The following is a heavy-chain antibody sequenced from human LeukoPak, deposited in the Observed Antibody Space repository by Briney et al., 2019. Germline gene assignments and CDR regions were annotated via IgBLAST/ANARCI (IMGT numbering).Heavy chain of an antibody. CDR2: IKKDGSEK. V-gene: IGHV3-7*03. D-gene: IGHD2-15*01. CDR1: GFTFSSYW. Sequence: GSLRLSCAASGFTFSSYWMSWVRQAPGKGLEWVANIKKDGSEKYYVDSVKGRFTISRDNAKTSLYLQMNSLRAEDTALYYCARRDCSGGSCSDYWGQGTLVTVSS. J-gene: IGHJ4*02. CDR3: ARRDCSGGSCSDY.